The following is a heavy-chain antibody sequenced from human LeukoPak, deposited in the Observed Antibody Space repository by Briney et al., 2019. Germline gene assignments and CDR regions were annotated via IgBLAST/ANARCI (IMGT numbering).Heavy chain of an antibody. CDR1: GASFSGYY. CDR3: ARATGLYYDYVRGSYRSSYYFYY. D-gene: IGHD3-16*02. CDR2: INHSGST. J-gene: IGHJ4*02. V-gene: IGHV4-34*01. Sequence: SETLSLTCAVYGASFSGYYWSWIRQPPGKGLEWIGEINHSGSTNYNPSLKSRVTISVDTSKNQFSLKLSSVTAADTAVYYCARATGLYYDYVRGSYRSSYYFYYWGQGTLVTVSS.